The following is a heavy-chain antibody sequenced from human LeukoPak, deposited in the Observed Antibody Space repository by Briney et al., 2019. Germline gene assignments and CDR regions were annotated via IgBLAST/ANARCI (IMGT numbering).Heavy chain of an antibody. CDR1: GFTFSTYW. J-gene: IGHJ1*01. Sequence: GGSLRLSCAASGFTFSTYWMHWVRQAPGKGLVWVSRIRSDGSTNYADSVKGRFTISRDNAKNTVSLQMNSLRPEDTGVYYCARAPSEIGGYYPEYFRHWGQGTLVTVSS. D-gene: IGHD3-22*01. CDR3: ARAPSEIGGYYPEYFRH. CDR2: IRSDGST. V-gene: IGHV3-74*01.